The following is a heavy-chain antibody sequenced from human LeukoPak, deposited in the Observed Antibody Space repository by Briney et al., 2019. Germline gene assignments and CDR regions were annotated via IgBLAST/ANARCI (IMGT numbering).Heavy chain of an antibody. Sequence: KPSETLSLTCTVSGGSISSGSYYWSWIRQPAGKGLEWIGRIYTSGSTNYNPSLKSRVTISVDTSKNQFSLKLSSVTAADTAVYYCARARYSGYDSDYWGQGTLVTVSS. D-gene: IGHD5-12*01. CDR3: ARARYSGYDSDY. CDR2: IYTSGST. J-gene: IGHJ4*02. V-gene: IGHV4-61*02. CDR1: GGSISSGSYY.